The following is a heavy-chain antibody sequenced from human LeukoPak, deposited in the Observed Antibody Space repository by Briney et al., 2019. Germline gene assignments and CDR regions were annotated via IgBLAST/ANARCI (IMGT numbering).Heavy chain of an antibody. CDR1: GYTFTSYG. Sequence: GASVKVSCKASGYTFTSYGISWVRQAPGQGLEWMGWISAYNGNTNYAQKLQGRVTMTTDTSTSTAYMELRSLRSDDTAVYYCARGVANMVRGVYYYYMDVWGKGTTVTISS. CDR3: ARGVANMVRGVYYYYMDV. V-gene: IGHV1-18*01. CDR2: ISAYNGNT. J-gene: IGHJ6*03. D-gene: IGHD3-10*01.